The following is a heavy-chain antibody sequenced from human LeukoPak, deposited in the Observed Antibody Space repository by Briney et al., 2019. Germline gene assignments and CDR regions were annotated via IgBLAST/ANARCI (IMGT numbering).Heavy chain of an antibody. V-gene: IGHV3-21*01. CDR2: ISSSSSYI. CDR1: GFTFSSYS. D-gene: IGHD3-3*01. J-gene: IGHJ4*02. CDR3: ARTIGNDFWSGYSFDY. Sequence: GGSLRLSCAASGFTFSSYSMNWVRQAPGKGLEWVSSISSSSSYISYADSVKGRFTISRDNAKNSLYLQMNSLRAEDTAVYYCARTIGNDFWSGYSFDYWGQGTLVTVSS.